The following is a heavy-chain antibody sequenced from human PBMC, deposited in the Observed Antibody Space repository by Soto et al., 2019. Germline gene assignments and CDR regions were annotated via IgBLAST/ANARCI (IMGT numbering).Heavy chain of an antibody. V-gene: IGHV1-8*01. CDR2: MNPNSGRT. CDR1: GYTFTDYD. D-gene: IGHD3-9*01. Sequence: QVQLVQSGAEVRRPGASVKVSCKASGYTFTDYDINWVRQAPGQGLGWVGRMNPNSGRTDYAQKLQARVTMTWNTAISTADMELSSLESEDTAVYYCSARGRNGWETGFFWGQGTLISVSS. J-gene: IGHJ4*02. CDR3: SARGRNGWETGFF.